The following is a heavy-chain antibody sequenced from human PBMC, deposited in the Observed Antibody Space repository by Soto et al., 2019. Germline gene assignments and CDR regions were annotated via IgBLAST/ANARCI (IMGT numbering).Heavy chain of an antibody. V-gene: IGHV4-30-4*01. CDR1: GGSISSGDYY. D-gene: IGHD3-16*01. Sequence: PSETLPLTCTVSGGSISSGDYYWSWIRQPPGKGLEWIGYIYYSGSTYYNPSLKSRVTISVDTSKNQFSLKLSSVTAADTAVYYCARGGPRLGDPDNWFDPWGQGTLVTVSS. J-gene: IGHJ5*02. CDR2: IYYSGST. CDR3: ARGGPRLGDPDNWFDP.